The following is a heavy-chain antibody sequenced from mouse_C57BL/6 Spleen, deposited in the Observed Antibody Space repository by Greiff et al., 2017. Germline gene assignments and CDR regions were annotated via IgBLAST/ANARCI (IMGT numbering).Heavy chain of an antibody. J-gene: IGHJ3*01. CDR2: IHPNSGST. V-gene: IGHV1-64*01. CDR3: ARLRDSSLAY. Sequence: QVQLQQPGAELVKPGASVTLSCKASGYTFTSSWMHWVKQRPGQGLEWIGMIHPNSGSTNYNEKFKSKATLTVDKSSSTAYMQLSSLTSEDSAVYYCARLRDSSLAYWGQGTLVTVSA. CDR1: GYTFTSSW.